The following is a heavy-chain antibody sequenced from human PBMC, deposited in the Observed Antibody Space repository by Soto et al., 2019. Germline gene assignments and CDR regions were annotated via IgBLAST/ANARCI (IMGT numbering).Heavy chain of an antibody. V-gene: IGHV3-74*03. Sequence: PGGSLRLSCAASGFTFSSYWMHWVRQSPGKGLVWVSQIDSDGRSTTYADTVKGRFTVSRDNAKNKLFLQMNSLRAEDTAVYYCVRDYDSSGFYSGNWGQGTLVTVSS. CDR2: IDSDGRST. D-gene: IGHD3-22*01. CDR1: GFTFSSYW. CDR3: VRDYDSSGFYSGN. J-gene: IGHJ4*02.